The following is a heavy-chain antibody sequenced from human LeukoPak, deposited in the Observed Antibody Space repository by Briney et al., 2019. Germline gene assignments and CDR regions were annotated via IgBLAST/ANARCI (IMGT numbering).Heavy chain of an antibody. J-gene: IGHJ4*02. CDR2: INSDGSST. CDR3: ARDGEMATPRAYDY. CDR1: GFTFSSYW. V-gene: IGHV3-74*01. D-gene: IGHD5-24*01. Sequence: GGSLRLSSAATGFTFSSYWMHWVRQAPGKGLVWVSRINSDGSSTSYADSVKGRFTISRDNAKNTLYLQMNSLRAEDTAVYYCARDGEMATPRAYDYWGQGTLVTVSS.